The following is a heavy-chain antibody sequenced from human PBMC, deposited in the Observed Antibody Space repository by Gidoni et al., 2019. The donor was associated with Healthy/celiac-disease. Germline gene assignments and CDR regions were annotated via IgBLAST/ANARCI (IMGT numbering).Heavy chain of an antibody. CDR3: ARIHSGSYYADAFDI. D-gene: IGHD1-26*01. J-gene: IGHJ3*02. CDR1: GGYIRSYY. Sequence: QVQLQESGPGLVKHSETLLLTCTVSGGYIRSYYWSWIRQPAGKGLEWIGRIYPSGSNNYNPSLKSRVTMSVDTSKNQFSLKLSSVTAADTAVYYCARIHSGSYYADAFDIWGQGTMVTVSS. V-gene: IGHV4-4*07. CDR2: IYPSGSN.